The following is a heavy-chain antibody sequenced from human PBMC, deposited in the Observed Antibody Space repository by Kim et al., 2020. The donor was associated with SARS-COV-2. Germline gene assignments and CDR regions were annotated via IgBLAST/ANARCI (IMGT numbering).Heavy chain of an antibody. CDR2: IYHSGST. Sequence: SETLSLTCTVSGYSISSGYYWGWIRQPPGKGLEWIGSIYHSGSTYYNPSLKSRVTISVDTSKNQFSLKLSSVTAADTAVYYCARVEGYGDYWGQGTLVTV. V-gene: IGHV4-38-2*02. J-gene: IGHJ4*02. D-gene: IGHD5-18*01. CDR1: GYSISSGYY. CDR3: ARVEGYGDY.